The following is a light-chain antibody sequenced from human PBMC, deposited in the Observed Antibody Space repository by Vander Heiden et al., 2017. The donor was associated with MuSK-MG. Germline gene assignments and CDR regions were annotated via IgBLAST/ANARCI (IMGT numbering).Light chain of an antibody. Sequence: QSALTQPASVSGSPGQSITISCTGASRDVGNYVSWYQQHPGKVPKLMIYEVTNRPSGISNRFSASKSGNTASLTISGLQAEDEADYYCTSYTPSSTSWVFGGGTKLTVL. CDR1: SRDVGNY. J-gene: IGLJ3*02. V-gene: IGLV2-14*01. CDR2: EVT. CDR3: TSYTPSSTSWV.